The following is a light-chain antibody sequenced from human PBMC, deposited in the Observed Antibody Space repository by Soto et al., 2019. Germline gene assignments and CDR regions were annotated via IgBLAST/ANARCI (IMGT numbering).Light chain of an antibody. CDR1: QIVRSTY. CDR3: QQYGVTPPNT. CDR2: GAS. J-gene: IGKJ4*01. V-gene: IGKV3-20*01. Sequence: EIVLTQSPDTLSLSPGEGATLSCRASQIVRSTYLAWFQQKPGQAPRLLIYGASTRATGIPDRFSGSGSGTDFTLTISGLEPEDFALYYCQQYGVTPPNTFGGGTKVDIK.